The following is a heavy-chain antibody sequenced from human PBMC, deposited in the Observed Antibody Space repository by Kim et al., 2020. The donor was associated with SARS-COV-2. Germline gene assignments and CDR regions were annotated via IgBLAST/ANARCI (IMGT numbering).Heavy chain of an antibody. CDR1: GFIFKNYR. V-gene: IGHV3-21*01. Sequence: GGSLRLSCAASGFIFKNYRMNWVRQAPGKGMEWVSTIGGDYSIHYADSVRGRFTISRENAKNSLFLEMTSLTGDDTAVYYCARDCYACYHNLDSWGQGTLVTVSS. CDR2: IGGDYSI. J-gene: IGHJ4*02. D-gene: IGHD2-2*01. CDR3: ARDCYACYHNLDS.